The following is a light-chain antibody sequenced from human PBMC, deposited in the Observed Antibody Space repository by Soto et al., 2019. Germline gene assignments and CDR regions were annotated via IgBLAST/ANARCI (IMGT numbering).Light chain of an antibody. Sequence: DVQMTQSPSTLSASVGDRVTITCRASQPISNWLAWYQQRQGKAPQLLISDASRLESGVPSRFSGSGSATECTLTISSLQPDESATYDWQQYKRYSPRTVGQGTKVDIK. V-gene: IGKV1-5*01. CDR1: QPISNW. CDR2: DAS. J-gene: IGKJ1*01. CDR3: QQYKRYSPRT.